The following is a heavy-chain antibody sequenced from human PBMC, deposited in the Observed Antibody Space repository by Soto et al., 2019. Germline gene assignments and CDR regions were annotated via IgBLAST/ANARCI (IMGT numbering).Heavy chain of an antibody. CDR1: GGSFSGYY. V-gene: IGHV4-34*01. CDR2: INHSGST. J-gene: IGHJ4*02. D-gene: IGHD6-6*01. Sequence: QVQLQQWGAGLLKPSETLSLTCSVYGGSFSGYYWSRIRQHPGKGLEWIGEINHSGSTNYNPSLKSRGTISVDTSKHQFSLKLSSVTAADPAVYYCARYRQLAALDYWGQGTLVTVSS. CDR3: ARYRQLAALDY.